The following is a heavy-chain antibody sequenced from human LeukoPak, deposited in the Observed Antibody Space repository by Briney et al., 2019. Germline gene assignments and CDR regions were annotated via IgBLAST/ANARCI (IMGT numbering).Heavy chain of an antibody. Sequence: SEALSLTCTISGGSISSYYWSWIRQPPGKGLEWIGSVFYGGSTYYNPSLGSRVTISVDTSKNQFSLKLSSVTAADTAVYYCARGYSIDYWGQGTLVTVSS. V-gene: IGHV4-59*12. CDR2: VFYGGST. D-gene: IGHD1-26*01. CDR1: GGSISSYY. J-gene: IGHJ4*02. CDR3: ARGYSIDY.